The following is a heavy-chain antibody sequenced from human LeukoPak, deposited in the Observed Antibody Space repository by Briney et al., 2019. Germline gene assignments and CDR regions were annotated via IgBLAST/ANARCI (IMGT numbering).Heavy chain of an antibody. CDR2: IYYSGST. D-gene: IGHD3-3*01. V-gene: IGHV4-39*01. Sequence: PSQTLSLTCTVSGGSISSGGYYWGWIRQPPGKGLEWIGSIYYSGSTYYNPSLKSRVTISVDTSKNQFSLKLSSVTAADTAVYYCARHLLEWTRNWFDPWGQGTLVTVSS. CDR1: GGSISSGGYY. J-gene: IGHJ5*02. CDR3: ARHLLEWTRNWFDP.